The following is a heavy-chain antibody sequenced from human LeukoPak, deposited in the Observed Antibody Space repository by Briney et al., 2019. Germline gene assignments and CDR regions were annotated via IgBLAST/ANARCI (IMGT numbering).Heavy chain of an antibody. D-gene: IGHD6-13*01. CDR3: ARRSGIAAAGIDY. J-gene: IGHJ4*02. CDR1: GGSISSSSYY. V-gene: IGHV4-39*01. Sequence: SETLSLTCTVSGGSISSSSYYWGWIRQPPGKGLEWIGSIYYSGSTYYNPSLKSRVTISVDTSKNQFSLKLVSVTAADTAVYYCARRSGIAAAGIDYWGQGTLVTVSS. CDR2: IYYSGST.